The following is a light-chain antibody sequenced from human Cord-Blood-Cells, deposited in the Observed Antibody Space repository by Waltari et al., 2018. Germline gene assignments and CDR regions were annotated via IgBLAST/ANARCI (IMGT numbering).Light chain of an antibody. Sequence: QSALTQPASVSGSPGQSITISCTGTSSDVGGYNYVSWSQQHPGKAPKLMIYDVSNRPSGVSNRFSGSKSGNTASLTISGLQAEDEADYYCSSYTSSSTLPFGTGTKVTVL. CDR1: SSDVGGYNY. CDR3: SSYTSSSTLP. CDR2: DVS. J-gene: IGLJ1*01. V-gene: IGLV2-14*01.